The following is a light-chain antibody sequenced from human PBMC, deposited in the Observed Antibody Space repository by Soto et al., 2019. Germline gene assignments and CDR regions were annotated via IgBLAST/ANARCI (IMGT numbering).Light chain of an antibody. Sequence: EIVLTQSPGTLSLSPGERATLSCRASQSVSSTSLSWYQQKPGQAPRLLIYAASSRETGIPDTFSGSGSGTDFTLTISRLEPEDFAVYYCQQYDSSPYTFGQGTKLEIK. J-gene: IGKJ2*01. V-gene: IGKV3-20*01. CDR1: QSVSSTS. CDR2: AAS. CDR3: QQYDSSPYT.